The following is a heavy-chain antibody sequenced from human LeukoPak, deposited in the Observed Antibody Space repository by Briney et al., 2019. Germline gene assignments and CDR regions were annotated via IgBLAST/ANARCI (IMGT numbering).Heavy chain of an antibody. V-gene: IGHV3-66*04. CDR3: ARPSSRDYPYSFDY. CDR1: GFTVSVNY. CDR2: IDSGGST. D-gene: IGHD4-11*01. Sequence: GGSLRLSCVASGFTVSVNYMSWVRQALGKGLEWVSVIDSGGSTYYADSVKGRFTISRDNSKNTLYLQMNSLRAEDTAVYYCARPSSRDYPYSFDYWGQGTLVTVS. J-gene: IGHJ4*02.